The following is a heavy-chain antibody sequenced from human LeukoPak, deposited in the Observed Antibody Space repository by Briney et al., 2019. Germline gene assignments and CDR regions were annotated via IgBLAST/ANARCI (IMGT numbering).Heavy chain of an antibody. CDR3: ARDLASGSGIKRGAFDI. D-gene: IGHD3-10*01. CDR1: GGSISGFF. Sequence: SETLSLTCSVSGGSISGFFWSWIRHPAGKGLEWIGRIYSGGSTNDNPSLTSRITMSVDTSKNELSLTLSSVTAADTAVYYCARDLASGSGIKRGAFDIWGQGITVTVSS. J-gene: IGHJ3*02. V-gene: IGHV4-4*07. CDR2: IYSGGST.